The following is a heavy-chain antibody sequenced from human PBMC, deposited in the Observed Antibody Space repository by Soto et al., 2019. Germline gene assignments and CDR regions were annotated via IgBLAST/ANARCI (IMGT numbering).Heavy chain of an antibody. CDR3: AREWYSSSGPHFDC. D-gene: IGHD6-6*01. CDR1: GFSVGSNY. V-gene: IGHV3-53*01. J-gene: IGHJ4*02. Sequence: SGGSRRLSCAASGFSVGSNYMTWVRQAPGKGLEWVSLMDSGGITYYADSVKGRFTISRDNSKNTLYLQMNSLRAEDTAVYHCAREWYSSSGPHFDCWGQGTLVTVSS. CDR2: MDSGGIT.